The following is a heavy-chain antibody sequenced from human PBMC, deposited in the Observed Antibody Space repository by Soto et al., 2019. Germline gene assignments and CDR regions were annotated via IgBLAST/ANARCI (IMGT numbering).Heavy chain of an antibody. V-gene: IGHV1-69*04. J-gene: IGHJ2*01. CDR3: ARDSVDYRASDFEL. CDR2: IIPILGIA. D-gene: IGHD4-4*01. Sequence: SVKVSCKASGGTFSSYTISWVRQAPGQGLEWMGRIIPILGIANYAQKFQGRVTITADKSTSTAYMELSSLRSEDTAVYYCARDSVDYRASDFELWGRGTLVTVSS. CDR1: GGTFSSYT.